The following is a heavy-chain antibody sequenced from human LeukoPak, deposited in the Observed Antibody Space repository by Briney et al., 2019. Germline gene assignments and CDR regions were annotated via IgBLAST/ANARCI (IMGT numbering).Heavy chain of an antibody. CDR3: AREGTGVAYDS. V-gene: IGHV7-4-1*02. Sequence: ASVEVSCKASGYTFTNYAIHWVRQAPGQGLEWMGWINTNTGSPTYAQGFTGRFVFSFDTSVSTAYLQISSLKAADGAMYYCAREGTGVAYDSWGQGTLVTVSS. J-gene: IGHJ4*02. CDR1: GYTFTNYA. D-gene: IGHD3/OR15-3a*01. CDR2: INTNTGSP.